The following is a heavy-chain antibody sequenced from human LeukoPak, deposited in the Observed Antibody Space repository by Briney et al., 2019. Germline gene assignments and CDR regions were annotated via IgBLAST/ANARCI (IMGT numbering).Heavy chain of an antibody. CDR3: ARERDYYGSGFKYWFDP. V-gene: IGHV1-2*02. J-gene: IGHJ5*02. D-gene: IGHD3-10*01. CDR1: GYTFTGYY. Sequence: ASVKVSCKASGYTFTGYYMHWVRQAPGQGLEWMGWINPNSGGTNYAQKFQGRVTMTRDTSISTAYMELSRLRSDDTAVYYCARERDYYGSGFKYWFDPWGQGTLVTVSS. CDR2: INPNSGGT.